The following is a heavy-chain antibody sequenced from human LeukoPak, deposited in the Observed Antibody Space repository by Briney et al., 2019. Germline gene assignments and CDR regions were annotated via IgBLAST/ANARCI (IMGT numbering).Heavy chain of an antibody. Sequence: SETLSLTCSVSGGSISTYYWSWVRQPPGKGLEWIGYIYYSGSTNYNPSLKSRVTISVDTSKNQFSLKLSSVTAADTAMYYCANSAPGIVAAEEPFDCWGQGTLVTVSS. CDR3: ANSAPGIVAAEEPFDC. J-gene: IGHJ4*02. V-gene: IGHV4-59*01. CDR1: GGSISTYY. CDR2: IYYSGST. D-gene: IGHD6-13*01.